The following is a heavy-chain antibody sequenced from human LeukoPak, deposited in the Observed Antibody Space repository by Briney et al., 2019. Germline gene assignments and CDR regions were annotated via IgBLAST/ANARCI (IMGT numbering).Heavy chain of an antibody. Sequence: GGSLRLSCAASGFTFNYYGMHWVRQAPGKGLEWVAFIRFDGNDKFYANSVKGRFTISKDTSRNTLYLQMNSLRREDTAVYYCARGGKYYYDSSGYYGDYWYFDLWGRGTLVTVSS. V-gene: IGHV3-30*02. CDR3: ARGGKYYYDSSGYYGDYWYFDL. CDR1: GFTFNYYG. D-gene: IGHD3-22*01. CDR2: IRFDGNDK. J-gene: IGHJ2*01.